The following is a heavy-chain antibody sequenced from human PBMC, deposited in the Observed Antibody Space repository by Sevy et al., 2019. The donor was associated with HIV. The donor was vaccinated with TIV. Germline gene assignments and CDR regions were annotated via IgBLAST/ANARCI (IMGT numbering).Heavy chain of an antibody. Sequence: GGSLRLSCAASGFTFSSYEMTWVRQAPGKGLEWISSISSSGTTIYYGDSVEGRFTISRDNPKNSLYLQMNSLRAEDTAFDYCARKGGPYDIGFDPWGQGTLVTVSS. CDR1: GFTFSSYE. J-gene: IGHJ5*02. D-gene: IGHD3-22*01. CDR3: ARKGGPYDIGFDP. CDR2: ISSSGTTI. V-gene: IGHV3-48*03.